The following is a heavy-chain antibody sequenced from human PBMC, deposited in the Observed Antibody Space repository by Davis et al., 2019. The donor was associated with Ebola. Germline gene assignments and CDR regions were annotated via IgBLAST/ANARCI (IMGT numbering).Heavy chain of an antibody. CDR2: IYSGGSA. CDR3: VRGNYYERSFDY. D-gene: IGHD1-26*01. Sequence: LRLSCAVSGDSIKNTHWWGWVRQSPGKELEWIGYIYSGGSAYYNPSLKSRVTISIDTSKSQFSLNLRSVTAVDTAVYYCVRGNYYERSFDYWGQGALVSVSS. J-gene: IGHJ4*01. V-gene: IGHV4-28*01. CDR1: GDSIKNTHW.